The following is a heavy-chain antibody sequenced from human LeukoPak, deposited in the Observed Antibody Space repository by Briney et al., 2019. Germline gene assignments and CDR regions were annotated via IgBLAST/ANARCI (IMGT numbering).Heavy chain of an antibody. J-gene: IGHJ5*02. Sequence: SETLSLTRTVSGGSISSGGYYWSWIRQHPGRGLEWLGYIYYSGSTYYNPSLKSRVTISVDTSKNQFSLKLSSVTAADTAVYYCASSYGSGSYLNWFDPWGQGTLVTVSS. V-gene: IGHV4-31*03. D-gene: IGHD3-10*01. CDR1: GGSISSGGYY. CDR3: ASSYGSGSYLNWFDP. CDR2: IYYSGST.